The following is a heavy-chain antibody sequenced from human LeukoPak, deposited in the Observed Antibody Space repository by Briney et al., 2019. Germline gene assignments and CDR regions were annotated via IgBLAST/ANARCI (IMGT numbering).Heavy chain of an antibody. V-gene: IGHV3-7*03. J-gene: IGHJ4*02. D-gene: IGHD3-9*01. CDR2: IKQDVSEK. CDR3: ARGVDSLRYFDWFLYYFDY. CDR1: GLTFSSYW. Sequence: RGSPRLSCAASGLTFSSYWMSWVRKAPRKGLEWVANIKQDVSEKYYVDSVKGRFTISTENAKNSLYLQMNSLRAEDTAVYYCARGVDSLRYFDWFLYYFDYWGQGTLVTVSS.